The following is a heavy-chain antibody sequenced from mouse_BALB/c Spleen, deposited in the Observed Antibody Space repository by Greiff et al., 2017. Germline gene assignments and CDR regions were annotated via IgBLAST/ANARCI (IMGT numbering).Heavy chain of an antibody. J-gene: IGHJ2*01. CDR3: ARRGYDDYFDY. D-gene: IGHD2-14*01. V-gene: IGHV5-9-3*01. CDR2: ISSGGSYT. Sequence: DVHLVESGGGLVQPGGSLKLSCAASGFTFSSYAMSWVRQTPEKRLEWVATISSGGSYTYYPDSVKGRFTISRDNAKNTLYLQMRSLRSEDTAMCYCARRGYDDYFDYWGQGTTLTVSS. CDR1: GFTFSSYA.